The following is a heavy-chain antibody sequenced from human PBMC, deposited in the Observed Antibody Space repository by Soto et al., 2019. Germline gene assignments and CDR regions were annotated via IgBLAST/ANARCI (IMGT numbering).Heavy chain of an antibody. V-gene: IGHV1-3*01. CDR2: INAGNGNT. CDR1: GYTFTSYA. CDR3: AVGGGTIFGVPHPGAPYYYYYMDV. Sequence: QVQLVQSGAEVKKPGASVKVSCKASGYTFTSYAMHWVRQAPGQRLEWMGWINAGNGNTKYSQKFQGRVTITRDTAASTAYMELSSLRSEDTAVYYCAVGGGTIFGVPHPGAPYYYYYMDVWGKGTTVTVSS. D-gene: IGHD3-3*01. J-gene: IGHJ6*03.